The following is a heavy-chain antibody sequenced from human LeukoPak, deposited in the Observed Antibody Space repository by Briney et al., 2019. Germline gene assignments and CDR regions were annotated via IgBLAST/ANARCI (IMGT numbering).Heavy chain of an antibody. CDR2: INHSGST. CDR1: GGSFTSYY. J-gene: IGHJ4*02. CDR3: ARLVGATNPGGY. D-gene: IGHD1-26*01. Sequence: SETLSLTCSVSGGSFTSYYWSWIRQPPGKGLEWIGEINHSGSTNYNPSLKSRVTISVDTSKNQFSLKLSSVTAADTAVYYCARLVGATNPGGYWGQGTLVTVSS. V-gene: IGHV4-34*01.